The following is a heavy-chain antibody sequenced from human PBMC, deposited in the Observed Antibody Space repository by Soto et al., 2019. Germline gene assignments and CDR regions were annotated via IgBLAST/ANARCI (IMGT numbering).Heavy chain of an antibody. D-gene: IGHD3-10*01. CDR3: ARMRDYYGSGDPPSAYYYGMDV. CDR2: IDWDDDK. Sequence: SGPTLVKPTPTLTLTCTFSGFSLSTSGMCVSWIRQPPGKALEWLALIDWDDDKYYSTSLKTRLTISKDTSKNQVVLTMTNMDPVDTATYYCARMRDYYGSGDPPSAYYYGMDVWGQGTTVTVSS. V-gene: IGHV2-70*01. J-gene: IGHJ6*02. CDR1: GFSLSTSGMC.